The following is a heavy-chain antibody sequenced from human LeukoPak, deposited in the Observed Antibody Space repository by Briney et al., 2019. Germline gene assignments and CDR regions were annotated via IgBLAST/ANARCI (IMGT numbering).Heavy chain of an antibody. Sequence: GGSLRLSCAASGFTFSLHSMNWVRQAPGKGLEWISSISSSSRSMYYTDSVKGRFTISRDNAQNSLYLQMSSLRAEDTAVYYCARDSTNMDVWGKGTTVTVSS. J-gene: IGHJ6*03. CDR3: ARDSTNMDV. CDR2: ISSSSRSM. V-gene: IGHV3-21*01. D-gene: IGHD2-2*01. CDR1: GFTFSLHS.